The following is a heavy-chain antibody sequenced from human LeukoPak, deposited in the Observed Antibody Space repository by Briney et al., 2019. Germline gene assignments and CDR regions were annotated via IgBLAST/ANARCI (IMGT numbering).Heavy chain of an antibody. CDR3: AKDDSGSYYPYYYYMDV. D-gene: IGHD1-26*01. CDR2: ISSSSSYI. Sequence: GESLSLSCAGSGFTFNTYNMNWVRQPPGKGLEWVSSISSSSSYIYYADSVKGRFTISRDNAKTSLYLQMNSLRAEDTAVYYCAKDDSGSYYPYYYYMDVWGKGTTVTISS. J-gene: IGHJ6*03. V-gene: IGHV3-21*04. CDR1: GFTFNTYN.